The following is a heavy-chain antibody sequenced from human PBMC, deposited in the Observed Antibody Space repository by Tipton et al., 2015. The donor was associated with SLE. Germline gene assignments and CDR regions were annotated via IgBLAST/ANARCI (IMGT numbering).Heavy chain of an antibody. CDR2: IWYDGSNK. Sequence: SLRLSCAASGFTFSSYAMHWVRQAPGKGLEWVAVIWYDGSNKYYADSVKGRFTISRDNSKNTLYLQMNSLRAEDTAVYYCARGRDWYYGPAPDYWGQGTLVTVSS. CDR1: GFTFSSYA. V-gene: IGHV3-33*08. D-gene: IGHD3-3*01. CDR3: ARGRDWYYGPAPDY. J-gene: IGHJ4*02.